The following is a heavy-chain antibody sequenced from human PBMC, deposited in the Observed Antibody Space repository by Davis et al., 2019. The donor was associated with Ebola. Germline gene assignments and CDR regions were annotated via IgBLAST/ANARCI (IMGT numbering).Heavy chain of an antibody. CDR3: AREYDFWSGYYDY. Sequence: SVKVSCKASGGTFSSYAISWVRQAPGQGLEWMGGIIPIFGTANYAQKFQGRVTITADESTSTAYMELSSLRSEDTAVYYCAREYDFWSGYYDYWGQGTLVTVSS. CDR2: IIPIFGTA. V-gene: IGHV1-69*13. D-gene: IGHD3-3*01. CDR1: GGTFSSYA. J-gene: IGHJ4*02.